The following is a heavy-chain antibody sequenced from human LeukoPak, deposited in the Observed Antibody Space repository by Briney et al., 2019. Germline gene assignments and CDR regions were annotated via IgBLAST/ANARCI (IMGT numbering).Heavy chain of an antibody. CDR3: AREEGGSYYSYYYGMDV. CDR2: ISSSSSYI. D-gene: IGHD1-26*01. Sequence: GGSLRLSCAASGFTFSSYSMNWVRQAPGKGLEWVSSISSSSSYIYYADSVKGRFTISRDNAKNSLYLQMNSLRAEDTAVYYCAREEGGSYYSYYYGMDVWGQGTTVTVSS. J-gene: IGHJ6*02. V-gene: IGHV3-21*01. CDR1: GFTFSSYS.